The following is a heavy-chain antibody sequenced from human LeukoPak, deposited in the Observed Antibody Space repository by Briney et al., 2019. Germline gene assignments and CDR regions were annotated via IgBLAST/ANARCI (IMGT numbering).Heavy chain of an antibody. CDR3: ARDSGSSSVYYYYYYMDV. CDR2: IRYDGSNK. D-gene: IGHD6-13*01. J-gene: IGHJ6*03. CDR1: GFTFSSYG. Sequence: GGSLRLSCAASGFTFSSYGMHWVRQAPGKGLEWVAFIRYDGSNKYYADSVKGRFTISRDNSKNTLYLQMNSLRAEDTAVYYCARDSGSSSVYYYYYYMDVWGKGTTVTVSS. V-gene: IGHV3-30*02.